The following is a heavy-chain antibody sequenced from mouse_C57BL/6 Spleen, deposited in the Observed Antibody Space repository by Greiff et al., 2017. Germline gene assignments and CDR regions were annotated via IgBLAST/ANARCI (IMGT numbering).Heavy chain of an antibody. CDR3: ARPNWDYYARDY. V-gene: IGHV5-6*02. J-gene: IGHJ4*01. CDR1: GFTFSSYG. Sequence: DVKLVESGGDLVKPGGSLKLSCAASGFTFSSYGMSWVRQTPDKRLEWVATISSGGSYTYYPDSVKGRFTIYRDNAKNTLYLQMSSLKSEDTAMYYCARPNWDYYARDYWGQGTSVTVSS. CDR2: ISSGGSYT. D-gene: IGHD4-1*01.